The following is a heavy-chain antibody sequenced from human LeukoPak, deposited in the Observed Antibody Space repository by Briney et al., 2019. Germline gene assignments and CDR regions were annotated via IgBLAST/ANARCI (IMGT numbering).Heavy chain of an antibody. J-gene: IGHJ6*02. Sequence: SETLSLTCTVSGGSISSYYWSCIREPPGKGLEWIGYIYYSGSTNYNTSLKSRVTISVDTSKTQFSLKLSSVTAADTAVYYCARIGLEGRDRYYYGMDVWGQGTTVTVSS. CDR2: IYYSGST. CDR1: GGSISSYY. CDR3: ARIGLEGRDRYYYGMDV. D-gene: IGHD1-1*01. V-gene: IGHV4-59*01.